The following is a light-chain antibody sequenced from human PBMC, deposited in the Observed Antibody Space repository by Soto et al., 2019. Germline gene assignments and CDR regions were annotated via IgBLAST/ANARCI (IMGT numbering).Light chain of an antibody. CDR3: QTWATGIGVV. V-gene: IGLV4-69*01. CDR1: SGHSRYA. CDR2: LNSDGSH. Sequence: QPVLTQSPSASASLGASVKLTCTLSSGHSRYAIAWHQQQPEKGPRYLMRLNSDGSHMKGDGIPDRFSGSSSGTERYLTISSLQSEDEADYYCQTWATGIGVVCGGGTIVTVL. J-gene: IGLJ2*01.